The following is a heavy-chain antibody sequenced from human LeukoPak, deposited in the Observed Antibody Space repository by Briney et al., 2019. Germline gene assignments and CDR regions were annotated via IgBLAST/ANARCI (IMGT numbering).Heavy chain of an antibody. Sequence: GASVKVSCKASGYTFTNYGINWVRQAPGQGLEWMGWISAYNGNTNYAQKLQGRVTMTTDTSTSTAYMELRSLRSDDTAVYYCVARGRGTSGSSRDFYYYYYMDAWGTGTTVTVSS. D-gene: IGHD2-15*01. V-gene: IGHV1-18*01. CDR1: GYTFTNYG. CDR2: ISAYNGNT. CDR3: VARGRGTSGSSRDFYYYYYMDA. J-gene: IGHJ6*03.